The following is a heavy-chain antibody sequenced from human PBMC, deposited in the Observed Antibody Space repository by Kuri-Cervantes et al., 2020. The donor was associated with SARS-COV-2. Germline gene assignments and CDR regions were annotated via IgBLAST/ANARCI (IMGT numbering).Heavy chain of an antibody. J-gene: IGHJ4*02. CDR2: IWYDGSNK. D-gene: IGHD6-6*01. V-gene: IGHV3-33*01. CDR1: GFTFSSYG. CDR3: ARDYIAARPGLDY. Sequence: GGSLRLFCAASGFTFSSYGMHWVRQAPGKGLEWVAVIWYDGSNKYYADSVKGRFTISRDSSKNTLYLQMNSLRAEDTAVYYCARDYIAARPGLDYWGQGTLVTVSS.